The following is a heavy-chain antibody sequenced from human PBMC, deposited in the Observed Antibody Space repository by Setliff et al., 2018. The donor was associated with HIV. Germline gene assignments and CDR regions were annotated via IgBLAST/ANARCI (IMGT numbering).Heavy chain of an antibody. CDR3: AREFPGGTYGFDY. J-gene: IGHJ4*02. Sequence: ASVKVSCKASGYSFTSYIIHWVRQAPGQGLEWVGRVYPGDASIHYAQKSLGRVTVTRDTSTSTVYMDLSSLRFEDTAVYYCAREFPGGTYGFDYWGQGTLVTVSS. V-gene: IGHV1-46*01. CDR1: GYSFTSYI. CDR2: VYPGDASI. D-gene: IGHD1-26*01.